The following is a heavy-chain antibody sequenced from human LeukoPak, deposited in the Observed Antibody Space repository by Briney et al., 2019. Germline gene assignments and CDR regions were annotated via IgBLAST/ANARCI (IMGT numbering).Heavy chain of an antibody. CDR1: GFTFSSYA. V-gene: IGHV3-23*01. CDR2: ISGSGSVT. Sequence: GGSLRLSCAASGFTFSSYAMSWVRQAPGKGLEWVSAISGSGSVTYYADSVKGRFTISRDKSKNTLYLQMNSLRAEDAAVYYCAKGDDYYDYYVSTWGQGTLVTVSS. CDR3: AKGDDYYDYYVST. D-gene: IGHD4-17*01. J-gene: IGHJ5*02.